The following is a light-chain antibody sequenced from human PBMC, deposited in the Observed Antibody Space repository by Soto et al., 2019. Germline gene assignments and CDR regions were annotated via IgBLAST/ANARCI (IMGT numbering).Light chain of an antibody. J-gene: IGKJ4*01. V-gene: IGKV4-1*01. CDR1: QSVLYSSNNKNY. CDR2: WAS. CDR3: QQRNDGLT. Sequence: DIVMTQSPDSLAVSLGERATINCKSSQSVLYSSNNKNYLAWYQQKPGQPPKLLIYWASTRESGVPDRFSGSGSGTDFTLTISSLQAEDVAVYYCQQRNDGLTFGGGTKVDIK.